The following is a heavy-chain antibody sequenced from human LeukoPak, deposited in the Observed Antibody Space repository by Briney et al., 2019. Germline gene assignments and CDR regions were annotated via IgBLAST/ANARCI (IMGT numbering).Heavy chain of an antibody. CDR2: IYYSGST. J-gene: IGHJ4*02. CDR3: ASSPKWELRGFDY. CDR1: GGSISSYY. V-gene: IGHV4-39*01. D-gene: IGHD1-26*01. Sequence: PSETLSLTCTVSGGSISSYYWGWIRQPPGKGLEWIGSIYYSGSTYYNPSLKSRVTISVDTSKNQFSLKLSSVTAADTAVYYCASSPKWELRGFDYWGQGTLVTVSS.